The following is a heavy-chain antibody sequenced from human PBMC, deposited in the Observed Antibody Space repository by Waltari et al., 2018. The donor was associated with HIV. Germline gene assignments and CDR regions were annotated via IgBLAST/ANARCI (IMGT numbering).Heavy chain of an antibody. CDR2: IKQDGSEK. V-gene: IGHV3-7*01. CDR3: ARDYSSTSCYYFDY. Sequence: EVQLVESGGGLVQPGGSLRLSCAASGFTFSSYLMFWVRQAPGKGLEWVANIKQDGSEKYYVDSVKGRFTISRDNAKNSLYLQMNSLRAEDTAVYYCARDYSSTSCYYFDYWGQGTLVTVSS. J-gene: IGHJ4*02. D-gene: IGHD2-2*01. CDR1: GFTFSSYL.